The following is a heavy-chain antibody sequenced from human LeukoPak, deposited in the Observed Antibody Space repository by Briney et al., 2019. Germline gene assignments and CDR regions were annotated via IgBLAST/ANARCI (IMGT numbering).Heavy chain of an antibody. CDR3: ARGWSNYYYMDV. D-gene: IGHD2-15*01. CDR2: ISYDGSNK. V-gene: IGHV3-30-3*01. Sequence: GGSLRLSCAASGFTFSSYAMHWVRQAPGKGLEWVAVISYDGSNKYYADSVKGRFTISRDNSKYTLYLQMNSLRAEDTAVYYCARGWSNYYYMDVWGKGTTVTVSS. J-gene: IGHJ6*03. CDR1: GFTFSSYA.